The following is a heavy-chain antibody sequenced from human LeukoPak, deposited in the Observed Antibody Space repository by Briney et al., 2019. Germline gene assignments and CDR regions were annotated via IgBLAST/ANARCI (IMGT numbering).Heavy chain of an antibody. D-gene: IGHD5-12*01. CDR3: ARPSSSGDIGCDY. J-gene: IGHJ4*02. CDR2: IWYDGSNK. V-gene: IGHV3-33*01. CDR1: GFTSSSYG. Sequence: PGGSLRLSCAASGFTSSSYGMHWVRQAPGKGLEWVAVIWYDGSNKYYADSVKGRFTISRDNSKNTLYLQMNSLRAEDTAVYYCARPSSSGDIGCDYWGQGTLVTVSS.